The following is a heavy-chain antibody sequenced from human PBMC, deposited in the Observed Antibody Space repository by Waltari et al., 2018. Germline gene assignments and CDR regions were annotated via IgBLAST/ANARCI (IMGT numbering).Heavy chain of an antibody. D-gene: IGHD3-3*01. V-gene: IGHV1-8*02. CDR2: VNPKLGAT. Sequence: QVQLVQSGAEVLRPGASVKVSCQASGYTFINYEINWVRQAAGKGLEWMGGVNPKLGATAYAQKFQGRITMTWDTSISTAYMELSNLRSDDTAVLYCARGRDVFANFDYNWFDPWGQGTLVTVSS. CDR1: GYTFINYE. CDR3: ARGRDVFANFDYNWFDP. J-gene: IGHJ5*02.